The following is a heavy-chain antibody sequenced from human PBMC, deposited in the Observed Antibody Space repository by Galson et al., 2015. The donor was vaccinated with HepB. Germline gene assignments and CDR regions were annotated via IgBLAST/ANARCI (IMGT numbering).Heavy chain of an antibody. CDR1: GFTFSSYG. CDR2: ISYDGSNK. V-gene: IGHV3-30*18. Sequence: SLRLSCAASGFTFSSYGMHWVRQAPGKGLEWVAVISYDGSNKYYADSVKGRFTISRDNSKNTLYLQMNSLRAEDTAVYYCAKGGRCSGGSCQSFPKGAFDPWGQGTLVTVSS. CDR3: AKGGRCSGGSCQSFPKGAFDP. J-gene: IGHJ5*02. D-gene: IGHD2-15*01.